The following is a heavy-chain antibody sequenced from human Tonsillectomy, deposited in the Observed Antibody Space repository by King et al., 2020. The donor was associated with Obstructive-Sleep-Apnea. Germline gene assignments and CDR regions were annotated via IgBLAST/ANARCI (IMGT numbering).Heavy chain of an antibody. D-gene: IGHD6-13*01. J-gene: IGHJ6*02. Sequence: VQLQQSGPGLVKPSQPLSLTCVISGDSVSSNSATWNWIRQSPSRGLEWLGRTYYRSKWYNDYAVSVKSRITINPDTSKNQFSLQLNSVTPEDTAVYLCARDNTAGILMTYLYFGLDVWGQGTTVTVSS. CDR2: TYYRSKWYN. CDR1: GDSVSSNSAT. V-gene: IGHV6-1*01. CDR3: ARDNTAGILMTYLYFGLDV.